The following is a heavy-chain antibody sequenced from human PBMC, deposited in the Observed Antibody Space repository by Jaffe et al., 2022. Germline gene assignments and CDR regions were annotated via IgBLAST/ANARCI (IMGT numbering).Heavy chain of an antibody. CDR3: ARNVLLWFRELLY. J-gene: IGHJ4*02. Sequence: EVQLLESGGGLVQPGGSLRLSCAASGFTFSSYAMSWVRQAPGKGLEWVSAISGSGGSTYYADSVKGRFTISRDNSKNTLYLQMNSLRAEDTAVYYCARNVLLWFRELLYWGQGTLVTVSS. D-gene: IGHD3-10*01. CDR1: GFTFSSYA. CDR2: ISGSGGST. V-gene: IGHV3-23*01.